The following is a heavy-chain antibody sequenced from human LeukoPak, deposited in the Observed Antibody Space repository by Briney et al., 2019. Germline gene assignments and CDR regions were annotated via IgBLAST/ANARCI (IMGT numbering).Heavy chain of an antibody. CDR1: GFTFSSYS. CDR3: AIRDYDFWSGYLRHPMDV. CDR2: ISSSSSYI. D-gene: IGHD3-3*01. Sequence: GGSLRLSCAASGFTFSSYSMNWVRQAPGKGLGWVSSISSSSSYIYYADSVKGRFTISRDNAKNSLYLQMNSLRAADTAVYYCAIRDYDFWSGYLRHPMDVWGQGTTVTVSS. V-gene: IGHV3-21*01. J-gene: IGHJ6*02.